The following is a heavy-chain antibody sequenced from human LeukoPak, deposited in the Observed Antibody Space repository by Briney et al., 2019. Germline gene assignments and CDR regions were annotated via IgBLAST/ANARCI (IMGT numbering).Heavy chain of an antibody. Sequence: SQTLSLTCAISGASVSSNTAAWNWFRQSPSRGLEWLGRTYYRSKWYDDYELSLKSRISINADTSENQFSLQLSSVSPEDTAVYFCAREGGYGIIDFWGQGTLVTVSS. D-gene: IGHD5-12*01. CDR3: AREGGYGIIDF. CDR1: GASVSSNTAA. J-gene: IGHJ4*02. V-gene: IGHV6-1*01. CDR2: TYYRSKWYD.